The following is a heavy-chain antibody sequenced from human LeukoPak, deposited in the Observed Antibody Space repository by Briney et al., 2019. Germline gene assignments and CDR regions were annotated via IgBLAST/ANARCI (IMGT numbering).Heavy chain of an antibody. D-gene: IGHD4-11*01. Sequence: GGTLRLSCAASGFTFSTYGMTWVRQAPGKGLEWVSAITGSGGTTYYSDSVKGRFTISRDNSKNTLYLQMNSLRAEDTAVYYCAKDRSTLTWFYFDHWGQGTLVTVSS. V-gene: IGHV3-23*01. CDR1: GFTFSTYG. J-gene: IGHJ4*02. CDR3: AKDRSTLTWFYFDH. CDR2: ITGSGGTT.